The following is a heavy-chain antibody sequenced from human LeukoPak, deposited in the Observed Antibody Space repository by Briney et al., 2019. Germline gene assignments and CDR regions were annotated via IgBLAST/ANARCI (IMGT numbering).Heavy chain of an antibody. D-gene: IGHD3-22*01. J-gene: IGHJ6*03. Sequence: PGGSLRLSCAASGFTFSSYAMSWVRQAPGKGLEWVSAISGSGGSTYYADSVKGRFTISRDNSKNTLYLQMNSLRAEDTAVYYCAKGGGYYYDRDYYYMDVWGKGTTVTVSS. CDR1: GFTFSSYA. CDR3: AKGGGYYYDRDYYYMDV. V-gene: IGHV3-23*01. CDR2: ISGSGGST.